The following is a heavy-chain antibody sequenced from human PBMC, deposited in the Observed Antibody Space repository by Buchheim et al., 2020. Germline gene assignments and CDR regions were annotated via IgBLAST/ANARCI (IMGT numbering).Heavy chain of an antibody. CDR2: INHSGST. J-gene: IGHJ6*02. CDR3: ARESGYSYSNDYYYGMDV. V-gene: IGHV4-34*01. Sequence: QVQLQQWGAGLLKPSRTLSLTCAVYGGSFSGYYWSWIRQPPGKGLEWIGEINHSGSTNYNPSLKSRVTISVDTSKNQFSLRLSSLTAADTAVYYCARESGYSYSNDYYYGMDVWGERTT. CDR1: GGSFSGYY. D-gene: IGHD5-18*01.